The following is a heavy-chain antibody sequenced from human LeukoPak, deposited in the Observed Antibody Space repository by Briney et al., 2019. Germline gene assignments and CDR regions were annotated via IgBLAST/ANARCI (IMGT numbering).Heavy chain of an antibody. D-gene: IGHD1-26*01. CDR3: AKGLVPGSYYYGAFDY. V-gene: IGHV3-53*05. Sequence: GGSLRLSCAASGFTVSSNYMSWVRQAPGKGLEWVSVIYSGGSTYYADSVKGRFTISRDNSKNTLYLQMNSLRAEDTAVYYCAKGLVPGSYYYGAFDYWGQGTLVTVSS. CDR1: GFTVSSNY. J-gene: IGHJ4*02. CDR2: IYSGGST.